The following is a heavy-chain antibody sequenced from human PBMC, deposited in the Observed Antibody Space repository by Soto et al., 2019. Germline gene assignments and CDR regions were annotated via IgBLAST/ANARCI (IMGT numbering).Heavy chain of an antibody. CDR2: IYVTGAV. CDR1: GAALNSGNYY. CDR3: TKSGGGYVNSGYYGGDYDS. J-gene: IGHJ4*02. V-gene: IGHV4-31*03. Sequence: TLSLTCSVSGAALNSGNYYWSWIRQVPGKGLEWIGHIYVTGAVDYNPSLRDRITISQDTSERQFSLKLTSVTAADTALYYCTKSGGGYVNSGYYGGDYDSWGRGTLVTVSS. D-gene: IGHD3-22*01.